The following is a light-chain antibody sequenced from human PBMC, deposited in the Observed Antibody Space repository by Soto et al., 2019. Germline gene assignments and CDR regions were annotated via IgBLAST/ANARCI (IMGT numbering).Light chain of an antibody. CDR3: QQYDKCPPRT. Sequence: EIVMTQSPTILSVSPGDSATLSCRASHSVSSNLAWYQQKPGPPPRLLMSGVYTRAPGTPARFSGSGSGTEFTLTISSLQSEDSTVYYCQQYDKCPPRTFGQGTKVEIK. V-gene: IGKV3D-15*01. CDR1: HSVSSN. J-gene: IGKJ1*01. CDR2: GVY.